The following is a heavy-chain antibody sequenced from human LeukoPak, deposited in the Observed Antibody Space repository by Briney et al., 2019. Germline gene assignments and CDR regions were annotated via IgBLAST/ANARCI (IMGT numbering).Heavy chain of an antibody. Sequence: PSETLSLTCAVYGGSFSGYYWSWIRQPPGKGLEWIGEINHSGSTNYNPSLKSRVTISIDTSKNQFSLRLNSVTATDTAVYYCARLNKPGWFDPWGQGTLLIVSS. CDR1: GGSFSGYY. D-gene: IGHD1-14*01. V-gene: IGHV4-34*01. CDR2: INHSGST. CDR3: ARLNKPGWFDP. J-gene: IGHJ5*02.